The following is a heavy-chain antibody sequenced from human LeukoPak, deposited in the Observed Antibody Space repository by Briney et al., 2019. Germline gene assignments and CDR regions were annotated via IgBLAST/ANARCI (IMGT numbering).Heavy chain of an antibody. J-gene: IGHJ6*03. CDR2: IIPIFDTT. CDR1: GGTFNTYS. Sequence: SVKASCKASGGTFNTYSICWVRQAPGQGLEWVGMIIPIFDTTTYAQKFQGSVTITTDESSSTAYMELSSLRSEDTAVYYCARNPRTPGDYMDVWGKGTTVTVSS. V-gene: IGHV1-69*05. D-gene: IGHD1-14*01. CDR3: ARNPRTPGDYMDV.